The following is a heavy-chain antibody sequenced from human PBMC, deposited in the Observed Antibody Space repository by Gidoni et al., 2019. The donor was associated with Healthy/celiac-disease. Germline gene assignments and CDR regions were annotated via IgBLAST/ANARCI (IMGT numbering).Heavy chain of an antibody. CDR1: ALTFSSYS. D-gene: IGHD5-18*01. CDR3: ARDLIQLWLHYFDY. CDR2: ISSSSSYI. J-gene: IGHJ4*02. V-gene: IGHV3-21*01. Sequence: EVQLVESGGGLVKPGGSLRLSCAASALTFSSYSMNWVRQALGKGLEWVSSISSSSSYIYYADSVKGRFTISRDNAKNSLYLQMNSLRAEDTAVYYCARDLIQLWLHYFDYWGQGTLVTVSS.